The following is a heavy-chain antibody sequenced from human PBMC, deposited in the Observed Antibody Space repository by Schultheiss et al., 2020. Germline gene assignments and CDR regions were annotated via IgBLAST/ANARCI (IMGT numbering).Heavy chain of an antibody. V-gene: IGHV4-61*08. CDR2: IYYSGST. CDR1: GGSISSGGYY. CDR3: ARSGYDFWSGYYTIGGPNWFDP. D-gene: IGHD3-3*01. J-gene: IGHJ5*02. Sequence: SETLSLTCTVSGGSISSGGYYWSWIRQHPGKGLEWIGYIYYSGSTNYNPSLKSRVTISVDTSKNQFSLKLSSVTAADTAVYYCARSGYDFWSGYYTIGGPNWFDPWGQGTLVTVSS.